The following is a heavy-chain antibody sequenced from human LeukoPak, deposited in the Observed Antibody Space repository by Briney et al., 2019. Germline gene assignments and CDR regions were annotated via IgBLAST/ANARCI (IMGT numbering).Heavy chain of an antibody. Sequence: PSETLSLTCTVSGGSISGHYWGWIRQLPGKGLEWIGYIYYSGSTNYNPSLKSRVTISVDTSKNQFSLKLSSVTAADTAVYFCARGPYSYDSSGAFDIWGQGTMVTVSS. D-gene: IGHD3-22*01. CDR1: GGSISGHY. J-gene: IGHJ3*02. V-gene: IGHV4-59*08. CDR2: IYYSGST. CDR3: ARGPYSYDSSGAFDI.